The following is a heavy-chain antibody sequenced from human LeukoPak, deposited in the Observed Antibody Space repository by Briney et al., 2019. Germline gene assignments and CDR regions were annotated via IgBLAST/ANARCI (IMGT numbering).Heavy chain of an antibody. J-gene: IGHJ4*02. Sequence: GGSLRLSCVASGFTFSDYAFHWVRQAPGKGLESVSAISSNGGSTYYANSVKGRFTISRDNSKNTLYLQMNSLRAEDTAVYYCATDPQASGWYYFDYWGQRTLVTVSS. D-gene: IGHD6-19*01. CDR2: ISSNGGST. V-gene: IGHV3-64*01. CDR3: ATDPQASGWYYFDY. CDR1: GFTFSDYA.